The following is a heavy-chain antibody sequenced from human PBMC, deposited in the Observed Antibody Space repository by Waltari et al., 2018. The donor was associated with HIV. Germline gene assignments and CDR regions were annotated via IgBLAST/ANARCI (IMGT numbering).Heavy chain of an antibody. V-gene: IGHV5-51*03. CDR1: GYSFTSYW. CDR3: ARAYYYDSSGYGVFQH. J-gene: IGHJ1*01. CDR2: IYPGDSDT. D-gene: IGHD3-22*01. Sequence: EVQLLQSGAEVLKPGQSLKSSCTGSGYSFTSYWIGWVRQMPGKGLEWMGIIYPGDSDTRYSPSFQGQVTISADKSISTAYLQWSSLKASDTAMYYCARAYYYDSSGYGVFQHWGQGTLVTVSS.